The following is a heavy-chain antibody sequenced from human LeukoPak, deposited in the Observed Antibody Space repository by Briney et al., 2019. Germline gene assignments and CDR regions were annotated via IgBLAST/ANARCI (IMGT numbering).Heavy chain of an antibody. CDR2: ISTSSSYI. Sequence: QTGGSLRLSCAASGFTFSIYNMNWVRQAPGKGLEWVSSISTSSSYIYYADSVKGRFSVSRDNAKNSLYLQMDSLRAEDTAVYYCARDSDGSGSYSFDYRGQGILVTVSS. J-gene: IGHJ4*02. CDR3: ARDSDGSGSYSFDY. V-gene: IGHV3-21*01. CDR1: GFTFSIYN. D-gene: IGHD3-10*01.